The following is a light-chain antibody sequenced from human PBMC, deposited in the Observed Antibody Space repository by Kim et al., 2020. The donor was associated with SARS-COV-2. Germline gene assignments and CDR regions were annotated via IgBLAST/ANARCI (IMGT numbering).Light chain of an antibody. CDR3: CSYAGNYTWV. J-gene: IGLJ3*02. Sequence: QSALTQPRSVSGTPGQSVTIPCTGGGSDIGGYNYVSWYQQNPGKAPNLMVYDVSKRPSGVPDRFSGSKSGNTASLTISGLQADDEADYYCCSYAGNYTWVFGGGTQLTVL. V-gene: IGLV2-11*01. CDR1: GSDIGGYNY. CDR2: DVS.